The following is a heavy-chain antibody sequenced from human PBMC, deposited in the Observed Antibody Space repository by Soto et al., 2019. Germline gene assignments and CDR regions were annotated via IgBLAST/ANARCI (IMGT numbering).Heavy chain of an antibody. D-gene: IGHD2-2*01. CDR3: TRREKYCSSTSCYSNYYYGMDV. CDR2: IRSKANSYAT. V-gene: IGHV3-73*02. Sequence: EVQLVESGGGLVQPGGSLKLSCAASGFTFSGSAMHWVRQASGKGLEWVGRIRSKANSYATAYAASVKGSFTISRDDSKNTAYLQMNSLKTEDTAVYYCTRREKYCSSTSCYSNYYYGMDVWGQGTTVTVSS. J-gene: IGHJ6*02. CDR1: GFTFSGSA.